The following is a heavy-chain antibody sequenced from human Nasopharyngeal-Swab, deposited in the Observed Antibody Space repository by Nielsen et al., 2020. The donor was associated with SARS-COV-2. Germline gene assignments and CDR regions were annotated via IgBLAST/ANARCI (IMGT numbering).Heavy chain of an antibody. D-gene: IGHD1-26*01. CDR3: AKGTGATYRAIDY. CDR1: GFTFSSSD. Sequence: GGSLRLSCAASGFTFSSSDMNWVRQAPGKGLECVSAISGTGGATYYADSVKGRFIISRDNSKNTLYLQMNSLRAEDTAVYYCAKGTGATYRAIDYWGQGTLVTASS. J-gene: IGHJ4*02. CDR2: ISGTGGAT. V-gene: IGHV3-23*01.